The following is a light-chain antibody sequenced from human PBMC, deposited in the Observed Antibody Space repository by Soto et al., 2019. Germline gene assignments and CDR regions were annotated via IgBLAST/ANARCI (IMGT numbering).Light chain of an antibody. CDR1: QSISRW. CDR3: QRYDTYWT. Sequence: IQMTQSPSTLSASVGDCVTFSFRASQSISRWLAWYQQKPGKVPKLLIYDVSSLESGVPSRFSGSGYGTEFTLTISSLQPDDFATYYCQRYDTYWTFGQGTKVDI. CDR2: DVS. J-gene: IGKJ1*01. V-gene: IGKV1-5*01.